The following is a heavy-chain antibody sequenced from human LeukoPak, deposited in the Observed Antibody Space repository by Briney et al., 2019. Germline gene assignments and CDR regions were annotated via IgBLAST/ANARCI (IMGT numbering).Heavy chain of an antibody. Sequence: GASVKVSCKASGYTFTGYYMHWVRQAPGQGLEWMGWISAYNGNTNYAQKLQGRVTMTTDTSTSTAYMELRSLRSDDTAVYYCARDINPRWSYYDYWGQGTLVTVSS. J-gene: IGHJ4*02. CDR3: ARDINPRWSYYDY. CDR1: GYTFTGYY. V-gene: IGHV1-18*04. D-gene: IGHD4-23*01. CDR2: ISAYNGNT.